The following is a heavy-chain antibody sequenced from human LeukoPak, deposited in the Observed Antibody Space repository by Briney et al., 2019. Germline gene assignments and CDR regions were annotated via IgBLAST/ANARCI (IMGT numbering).Heavy chain of an antibody. CDR2: IYTSGST. J-gene: IGHJ4*02. Sequence: SQTLSLTCTVSGGSISSGSYYWIWIPQPAGTGLEWFGRIYTSGSTNYNPSLKSRVTISVDTSKTQFSLKLSSVTAADTAVYYCARDSNGYSSGWDNRGQGTLVTVSS. D-gene: IGHD6-19*01. V-gene: IGHV4-61*02. CDR1: GGSISSGSYY. CDR3: ARDSNGYSSGWDN.